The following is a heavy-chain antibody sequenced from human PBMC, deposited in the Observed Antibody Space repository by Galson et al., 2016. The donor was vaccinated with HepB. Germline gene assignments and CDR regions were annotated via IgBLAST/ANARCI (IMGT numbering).Heavy chain of an antibody. CDR3: AKAHHLLNYYFYYMDV. Sequence: SLRLSCAVSGFTFSDFSMNWVRQAPGKGLEWVSGINPSGSTTYYADSVKGRFTISRDNSKNTVYLQMHNLRAEDTAVYFCAKAHHLLNYYFYYMDVWGKGTTVTVSS. CDR2: INPSGSTT. V-gene: IGHV3-23*01. CDR1: GFTFSDFS. D-gene: IGHD2-2*01. J-gene: IGHJ6*03.